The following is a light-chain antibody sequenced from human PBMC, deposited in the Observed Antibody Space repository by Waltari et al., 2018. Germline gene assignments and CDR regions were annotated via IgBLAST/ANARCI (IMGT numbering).Light chain of an antibody. J-gene: IGLJ3*02. CDR3: GAWDDGVKEWV. CDR1: IYTIGITS. Sequence: QSVLTQPPSASGTPGRRVTISCSGTIYTIGITSVNWYQQFPGSAPKLLIFSTTQRPSGVPDRFSASKSGTSASLAINGLQAADEADYYCGAWDDGVKEWVFGGGTKLTVL. V-gene: IGLV1-44*01. CDR2: STT.